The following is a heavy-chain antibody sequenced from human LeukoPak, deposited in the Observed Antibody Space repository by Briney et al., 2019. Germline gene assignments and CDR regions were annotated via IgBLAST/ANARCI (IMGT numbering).Heavy chain of an antibody. CDR2: ISGSGGST. CDR1: GFTFSSYA. Sequence: AGGSLSLFCAASGFTFSSYAMSWVRQAPGKGLEWVSSISGSGGSTYYADSVKGRFTISRDNSKNTLYLQMNSLRAEDTGVYYCAKDGYSGYDPNWFDPWGQGTLVTVSS. CDR3: AKDGYSGYDPNWFDP. D-gene: IGHD5-12*01. J-gene: IGHJ5*02. V-gene: IGHV3-23*01.